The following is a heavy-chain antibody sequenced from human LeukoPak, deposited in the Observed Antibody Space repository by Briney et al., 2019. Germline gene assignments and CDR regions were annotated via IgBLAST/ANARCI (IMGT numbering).Heavy chain of an antibody. J-gene: IGHJ4*02. Sequence: MPSETLSLTCAVYGGSFSGYYWSWIRQLPGKGLEWIGEINHSGSTNYNPSLKSRVTISVDTSKNQFSLKLSSVTAADTAVYYCARLGLAAAEDYWGQGTLVTVSS. CDR1: GGSFSGYY. V-gene: IGHV4-34*01. CDR2: INHSGST. CDR3: ARLGLAAAEDY. D-gene: IGHD6-13*01.